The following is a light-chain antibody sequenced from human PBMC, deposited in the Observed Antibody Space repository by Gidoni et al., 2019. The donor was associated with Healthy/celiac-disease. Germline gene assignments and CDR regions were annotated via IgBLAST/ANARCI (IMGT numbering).Light chain of an antibody. V-gene: IGLV2-11*01. CDR1: SSDVGGYNY. CDR3: CSYAGSYVV. Sequence: QSALTQPRSVSGSPGQSVTISCTGTSSDVGGYNYVSWYQQPPGKAPKLIIYDVSKRPSGVPVRFSGSKSGNTASLTISGLQAEDEADYYCCSYAGSYVVFGGGTKLTVL. J-gene: IGLJ2*01. CDR2: DVS.